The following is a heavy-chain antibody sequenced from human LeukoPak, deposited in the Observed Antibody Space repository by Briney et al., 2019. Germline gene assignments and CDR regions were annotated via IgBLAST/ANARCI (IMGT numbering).Heavy chain of an antibody. CDR2: MNPNSGNT. J-gene: IGHJ5*02. CDR1: GYTFTSYD. D-gene: IGHD2-2*01. V-gene: IGHV1-8*03. CDR3: ARGRSIVVVPAAMIGPGNNWFDP. Sequence: ASVKVSCKASGYTFTSYDINRVRQATGQGLEWMGWMNPNSGNTGYAQKFQGRVTITRNTSISTAYMELSSLRSEDTAVYYCARGRSIVVVPAAMIGPGNNWFDPWGQGTLVTVSS.